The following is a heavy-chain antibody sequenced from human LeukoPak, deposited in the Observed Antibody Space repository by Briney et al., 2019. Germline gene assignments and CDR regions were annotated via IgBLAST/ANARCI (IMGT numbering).Heavy chain of an antibody. CDR3: AKATGTLGN. J-gene: IGHJ4*02. V-gene: IGHV3-23*01. CDR2: INYSGDTT. D-gene: IGHD1-1*01. Sequence: GGSLRLSCAASEFTFSDYAMNWVRQAPGKGLEWVSTINYSGDTTYYADSVTGRFTISRDNAMNTLYLQMNSLRVDDTAIYYCAKATGTLGNWGQGTLVTVSS. CDR1: EFTFSDYA.